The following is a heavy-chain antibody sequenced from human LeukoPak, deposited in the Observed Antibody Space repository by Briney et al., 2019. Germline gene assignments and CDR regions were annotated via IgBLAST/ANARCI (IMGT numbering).Heavy chain of an antibody. CDR3: ALTPPSIAAAGTTPLDP. V-gene: IGHV1-24*01. Sequence: EASVKVSCKVSGYTLTELSMHWVRQAPGKGLEWMGGFDPEDGETVYAQKFQGRATMTEDTSTDTAYMELSSLRSEDTAVYYCALTPPSIAAAGTTPLDPWGQGTLVTVSS. CDR2: FDPEDGET. D-gene: IGHD6-13*01. CDR1: GYTLTELS. J-gene: IGHJ5*02.